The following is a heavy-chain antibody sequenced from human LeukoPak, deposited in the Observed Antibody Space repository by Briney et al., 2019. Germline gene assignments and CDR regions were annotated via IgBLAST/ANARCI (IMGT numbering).Heavy chain of an antibody. CDR1: GFTFSGQG. CDR3: AKMQGYFDY. Sequence: GGSLRLSCAASGFTFSGQGMSWVRHAPGKGLEWVSAITGSGSITYYSDSVKGRFTISRDNSKNTVYLQLNSLRVEDTAVYYCAKMQGYFDYWGQGTLVTVSS. CDR2: ITGSGSIT. V-gene: IGHV3-23*01. J-gene: IGHJ4*02.